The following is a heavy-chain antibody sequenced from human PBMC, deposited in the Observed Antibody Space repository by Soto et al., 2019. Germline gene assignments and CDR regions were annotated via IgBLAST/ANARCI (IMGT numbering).Heavy chain of an antibody. CDR2: IYYSGST. CDR1: GGSISSGDYY. J-gene: IGHJ5*02. V-gene: IGHV4-30-4*01. CDR3: ARGTYSSSWVDP. D-gene: IGHD6-6*01. Sequence: PSETLSLTCTVSGGSISSGDYYWSWIRQPPGKGLEWIGYIYYSGSTYYNPSLKSRVTISVDTSKNQFSLKLSSVTAADTAVYYCARGTYSSSWVDPWGQGTLVTVSS.